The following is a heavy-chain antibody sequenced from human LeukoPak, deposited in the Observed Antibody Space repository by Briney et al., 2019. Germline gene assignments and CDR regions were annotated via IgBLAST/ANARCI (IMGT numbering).Heavy chain of an antibody. J-gene: IGHJ4*02. CDR3: ARGYAQAEVTAPDY. D-gene: IGHD1-14*01. V-gene: IGHV3-53*01. Sequence: GGSLRLSCAASGFIVNSYYMSGFRQAPGKGVDWVSVIYTAGTTHYPDSVRGRFIIYRDYSKNTLNLQMNSLRAEDTAVYYCARGYAQAEVTAPDYWGQGILVTVSS. CDR2: IYTAGTT. CDR1: GFIVNSYY.